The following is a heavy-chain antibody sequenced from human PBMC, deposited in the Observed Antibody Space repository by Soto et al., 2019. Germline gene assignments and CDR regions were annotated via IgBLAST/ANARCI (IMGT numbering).Heavy chain of an antibody. Sequence: VQLVQSGAEVKKPGSSVKVSCKASGGNFNSHNINWVRQAPGQGLEWMGRIIPTLGKPNYAQKFQGRVTISADTSTSTAYMELSRLNSDDTAVYYCGRDTTTFPYYYGMDAWGQGTTVTVSS. V-gene: IGHV1-69*08. D-gene: IGHD3-16*01. J-gene: IGHJ6*02. CDR2: IIPTLGKP. CDR1: GGNFNSHN. CDR3: GRDTTTFPYYYGMDA.